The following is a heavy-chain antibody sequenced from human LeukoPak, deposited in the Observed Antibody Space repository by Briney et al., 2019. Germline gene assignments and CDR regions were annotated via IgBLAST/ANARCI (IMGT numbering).Heavy chain of an antibody. V-gene: IGHV1-2*02. J-gene: IGHJ3*02. D-gene: IGHD2-8*02. CDR3: ARDLAVFDAFDI. Sequence: ASVKVSCKASGYTSTGYYMHWVRQAPGQGLEWMGWINPNSGDTNYAQDFQGRVTMTRDTSISTAYMELSRLRYDDTAVYYCARDLAVFDAFDIWGQGTMVTVSS. CDR1: GYTSTGYY. CDR2: INPNSGDT.